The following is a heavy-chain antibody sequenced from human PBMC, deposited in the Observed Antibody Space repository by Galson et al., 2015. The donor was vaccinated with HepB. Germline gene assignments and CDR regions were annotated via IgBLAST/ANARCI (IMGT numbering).Heavy chain of an antibody. CDR1: GFTFSSYA. CDR3: ARDDSSGWKYYYYYGMDV. CDR2: ISYDGSNK. Sequence: SLRLSCAAPGFTFSSYAMHWVRQAPGKGLEWVAVISYDGSNKYYADSVKGRFTISGDNSKNTLYLQMNSLRAEDTAVYYCARDDSSGWKYYYYYGMDVWGQGTTVTVSS. V-gene: IGHV3-30*04. J-gene: IGHJ6*02. D-gene: IGHD6-19*01.